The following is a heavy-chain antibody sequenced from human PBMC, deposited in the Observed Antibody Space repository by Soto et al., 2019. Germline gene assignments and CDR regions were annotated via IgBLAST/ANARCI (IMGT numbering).Heavy chain of an antibody. CDR2: IVVGSGNT. D-gene: IGHD3-22*01. Sequence: SVKVSCKASGFTFTSSAVQWVRQARGQRLEWIGWIVVGSGNTNYAQKFQERVTITRDMSTSTAYMELSSLRSEDTAVYYCAAVPYYYDSSGYLYWGQGTLVTVPS. CDR1: GFTFTSSA. CDR3: AAVPYYYDSSGYLY. J-gene: IGHJ4*02. V-gene: IGHV1-58*01.